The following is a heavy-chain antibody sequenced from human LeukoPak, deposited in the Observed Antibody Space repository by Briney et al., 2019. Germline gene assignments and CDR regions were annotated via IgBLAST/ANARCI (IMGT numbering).Heavy chain of an antibody. CDR2: ISSSSSYI. V-gene: IGHV3-21*01. CDR1: GFTFSSYS. D-gene: IGHD4-17*01. J-gene: IGHJ4*02. Sequence: RAGGSLRLSCAASGFTFSSYSMNWVRQAPGKGLEWVSSISSSSSYIYYADSVKGRFTISRDNAKNSLYLQMNSLRAEDTAVYYCARDVDDYGDYVGVDYWGQGTLVTVSS. CDR3: ARDVDDYGDYVGVDY.